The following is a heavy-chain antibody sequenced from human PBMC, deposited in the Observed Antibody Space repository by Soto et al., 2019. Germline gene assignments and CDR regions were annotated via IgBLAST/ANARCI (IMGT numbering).Heavy chain of an antibody. CDR1: GGTFSSYA. Sequence: QVQLVQSGAEVKKPGSSVKVSCTASGGTFSSYAISWVRQAPGQGLEWMGGIIPIFGTANYAQKFQGRVKITADESTSTAYMELSSLRSEDTAVYYCARQGTGDYYYGMDVWGQGTTVTVSS. V-gene: IGHV1-69*01. CDR3: ARQGTGDYYYGMDV. J-gene: IGHJ6*02. D-gene: IGHD2-8*02. CDR2: IIPIFGTA.